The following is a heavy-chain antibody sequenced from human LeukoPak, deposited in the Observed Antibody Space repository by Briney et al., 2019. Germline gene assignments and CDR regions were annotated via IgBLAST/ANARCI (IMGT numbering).Heavy chain of an antibody. CDR2: INPNSGGT. V-gene: IGHV1-2*02. D-gene: IGHD6-19*01. J-gene: IGHJ4*02. CDR3: AKVSSLIAVAGDFDY. Sequence: ASVKVSCTASGYTFSGYYRHWIRQAPGQGLEWMGWINPNSGGTNYAQKFQGRVTMTRDTSISTAYMELSRLRSDDTAVYYCAKVSSLIAVAGDFDYWGQGTLVTVSS. CDR1: GYTFSGYY.